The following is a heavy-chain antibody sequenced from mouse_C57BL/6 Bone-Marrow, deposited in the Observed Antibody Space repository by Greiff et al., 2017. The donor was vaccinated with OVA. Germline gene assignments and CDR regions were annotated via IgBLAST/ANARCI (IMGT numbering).Heavy chain of an antibody. CDR2: IYPSDSET. Sequence: QVQLKQSGAELVRPGSSVKLSCKASGYTFTSYWMDWVKQRPGQGLEWIGNIYPSDSETHYNQKFKDKATLTVDKSSSTASMQLSSLTSEDSAVYYCARRDDYDWFAYWGQGTLVTVSA. D-gene: IGHD2-4*01. CDR1: GYTFTSYW. CDR3: ARRDDYDWFAY. J-gene: IGHJ3*01. V-gene: IGHV1-61*01.